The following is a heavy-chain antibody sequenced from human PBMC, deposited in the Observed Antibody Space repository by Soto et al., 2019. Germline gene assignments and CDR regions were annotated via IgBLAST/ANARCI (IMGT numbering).Heavy chain of an antibody. V-gene: IGHV1-18*01. D-gene: IGHD3-3*01. Sequence: ASVKVSCKASGYTFTSYGISWVRQAPGQGLEWMGWISAYIGNTNYAQKLQGRVTMTTDTSTSTAYMELRSLRSDDTAVYYCARPYYDFWSGYYTIPVTADYYYGMDVWGQGTTVTVSS. CDR1: GYTFTSYG. CDR2: ISAYIGNT. J-gene: IGHJ6*02. CDR3: ARPYYDFWSGYYTIPVTADYYYGMDV.